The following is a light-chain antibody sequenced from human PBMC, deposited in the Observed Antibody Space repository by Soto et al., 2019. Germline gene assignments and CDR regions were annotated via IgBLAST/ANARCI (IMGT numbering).Light chain of an antibody. Sequence: DIQMTQSPSSLSASVGDRVTITCRASQSIRSYLNWYQQKPGKAPKLLIHGASSLQSGVPSRFSGSGSGTDFTLTITSLQPEDFVTYYCQQSYNTPRTFGQGTKLEIK. J-gene: IGKJ2*01. CDR2: GAS. CDR1: QSIRSY. V-gene: IGKV1-39*01. CDR3: QQSYNTPRT.